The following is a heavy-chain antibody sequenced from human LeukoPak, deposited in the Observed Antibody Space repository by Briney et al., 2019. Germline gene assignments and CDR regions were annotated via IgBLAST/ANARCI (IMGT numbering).Heavy chain of an antibody. J-gene: IGHJ4*02. Sequence: SETLSLTCTASGGSISSYDWSWIRQPPGKGLEWIGYIYYSGSTNYNPSLKSRVTISVDTSKNQFSLKLSSVTAADTAVYYCARHAGSSPFDYWGQGTLVTVSS. CDR3: ARHAGSSPFDY. D-gene: IGHD6-6*01. CDR1: GGSISSYD. V-gene: IGHV4-59*01. CDR2: IYYSGST.